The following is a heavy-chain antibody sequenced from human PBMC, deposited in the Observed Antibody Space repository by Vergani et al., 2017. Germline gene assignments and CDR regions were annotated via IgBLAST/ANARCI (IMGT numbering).Heavy chain of an antibody. V-gene: IGHV5-51*01. CDR1: GYSFTSYW. J-gene: IGHJ3*02. D-gene: IGHD2-15*01. CDR2: IYPGDSDT. Sequence: EVQLVQSGAEVKKPGESLKISCKGSGYSFTSYWIGWVRQMPGKGLEWMGIIYPGDSDTRYSPSFQGQVTISADKSISTAYLQWSSLKASDTAMYYCARWRYCSGGSCYEGTVGAFDIWGQGTMVTVSS. CDR3: ARWRYCSGGSCYEGTVGAFDI.